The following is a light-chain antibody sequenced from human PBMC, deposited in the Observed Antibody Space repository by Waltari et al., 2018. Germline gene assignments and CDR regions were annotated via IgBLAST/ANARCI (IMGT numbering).Light chain of an antibody. CDR2: DAS. CDR3: QQYHNFPLT. J-gene: IGKJ5*01. Sequence: DIQMTQSPSSLSVSVGDRVTITCQASQGIVYFLNWYQHKPGKAPKLLIYDASHLETGVPSRFSGSGSGTDFTFTITSLQPEDIATYYCQQYHNFPLTFGQGTRLEIK. CDR1: QGIVYF. V-gene: IGKV1-33*01.